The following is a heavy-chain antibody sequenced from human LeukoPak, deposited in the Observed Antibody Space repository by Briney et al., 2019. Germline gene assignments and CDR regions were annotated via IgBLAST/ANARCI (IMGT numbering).Heavy chain of an antibody. CDR1: GGSISSYY. CDR3: ARHYLPGYGFDY. CDR2: IYYSGNT. V-gene: IGHV4-59*08. Sequence: SETLSLTCTVSGGSISSYYWSWIRQPPGKGLGWIGYIYYSGNTNYNPSLKSRVTISVDRSKNQFSLKLSSVTAADTAVYYCARHYLPGYGFDYWGQGTLVTVSS. J-gene: IGHJ4*02. D-gene: IGHD5-12*01.